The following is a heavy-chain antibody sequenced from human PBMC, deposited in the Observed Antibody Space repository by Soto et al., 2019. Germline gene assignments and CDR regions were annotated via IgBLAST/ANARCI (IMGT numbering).Heavy chain of an antibody. D-gene: IGHD1-1*01. CDR3: ARGWMGQYFDY. J-gene: IGHJ4*02. Sequence: EVQLVESGGGVVRPGGSLRLSCAASGFTFADYGMSWVRQAPGKGLEWVSDIRWNGATTGYADSVKGRFAMSRDNDKNSLDLQMRSLRVEDTAVYHCARGWMGQYFDYWGQGILVTVSS. CDR2: IRWNGATT. V-gene: IGHV3-20*01. CDR1: GFTFADYG.